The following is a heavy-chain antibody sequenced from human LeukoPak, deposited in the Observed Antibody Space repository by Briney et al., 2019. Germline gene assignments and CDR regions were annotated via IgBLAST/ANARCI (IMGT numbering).Heavy chain of an antibody. CDR2: INPSGGST. Sequence: ASVKVSCKASGGTFSSYAISWARQAPGQGLEWMGIINPSGGSTSYAQKFQGRVTMTRDTSTSTVYMELSSLRSEDTAVYYCAVGYCSSTSYYWMGSCWFDPWGQGTLVTVSS. CDR3: AVGYCSSTSYYWMGSCWFDP. V-gene: IGHV1-46*01. CDR1: GGTFSSYA. J-gene: IGHJ5*02. D-gene: IGHD2-2*01.